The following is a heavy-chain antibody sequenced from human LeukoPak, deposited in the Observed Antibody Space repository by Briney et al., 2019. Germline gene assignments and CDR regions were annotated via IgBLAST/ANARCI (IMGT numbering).Heavy chain of an antibody. CDR2: ISYDGSNK. V-gene: IGHV3-30*09. CDR3: AREDYYDSLDAFDI. CDR1: GFTFSSYA. D-gene: IGHD3-22*01. J-gene: IGHJ3*02. Sequence: GGSLRLSCAASGFTFSSYAMHWVRQAPGKGLEWVAVISYDGSNKYYADSVKGRFAISRDNSKNTLYLQMNSLRAEDTAVYYCAREDYYDSLDAFDIWGQGTMVTVS.